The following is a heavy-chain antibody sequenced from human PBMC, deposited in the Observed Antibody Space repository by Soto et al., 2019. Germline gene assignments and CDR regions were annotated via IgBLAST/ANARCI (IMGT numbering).Heavy chain of an antibody. V-gene: IGHV3-49*03. CDR2: IRSKAYGGTT. D-gene: IGHD4-17*01. CDR3: TRDNYGDYQGYYFDY. Sequence: GGSLRLSCTASGFTFGDYAMSWFRQAPGKGLEWVGFIRSKAYGGTTEYAASVKGRFTISRDDSKSIAYLQMNSLKTEDTAVYYCTRDNYGDYQGYYFDYWGQGTLVTVSS. CDR1: GFTFGDYA. J-gene: IGHJ4*02.